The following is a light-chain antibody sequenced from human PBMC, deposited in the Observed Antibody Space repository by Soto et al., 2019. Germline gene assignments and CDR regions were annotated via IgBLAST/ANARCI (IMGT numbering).Light chain of an antibody. CDR2: DAS. Sequence: DIQMTQSPSTLSASVGDRVTITCRASQSINRRLAWYQQKPGKAPNLLIYDASTLESGVPARFSVGDSGTEFTLTISSLQPDDFTTFYCQQYNSYPWTFGQGTKVDIK. J-gene: IGKJ1*01. CDR1: QSINRR. CDR3: QQYNSYPWT. V-gene: IGKV1-5*01.